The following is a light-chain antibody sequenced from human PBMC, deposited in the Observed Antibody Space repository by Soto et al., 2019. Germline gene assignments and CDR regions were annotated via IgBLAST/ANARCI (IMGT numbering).Light chain of an antibody. J-gene: IGKJ1*01. CDR2: GAS. V-gene: IGKV3-15*01. CDR3: HQYNNWPPWT. CDR1: QRVSSN. Sequence: IEMTQSPATLSVSPGERATLSCRASQRVSSNLAWYQQKPGQAPRLLIYGASTRATGIPARFSGSGSGTEFTLTISSLQSEDFAVYYCHQYNNWPPWTFGQGTKVDI.